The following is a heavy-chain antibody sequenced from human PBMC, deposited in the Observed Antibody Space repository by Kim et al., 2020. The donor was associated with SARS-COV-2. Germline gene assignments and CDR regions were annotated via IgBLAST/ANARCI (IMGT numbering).Heavy chain of an antibody. J-gene: IGHJ4*02. Sequence: QKLQGRVTMTTDTSTSTAYMELRSLRSDDTAVYYCARGRLLAVAGTPLDYWGQGTLVTVSS. V-gene: IGHV1-18*01. CDR3: ARGRLLAVAGTPLDY. D-gene: IGHD6-19*01.